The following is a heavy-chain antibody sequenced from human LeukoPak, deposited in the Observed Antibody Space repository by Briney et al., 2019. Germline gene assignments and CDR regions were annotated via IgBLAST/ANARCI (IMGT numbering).Heavy chain of an antibody. J-gene: IGHJ4*02. CDR2: ISSSSTYI. Sequence: GGSLRLSCAASRFTFTMYWLTWVRQAPGKGLEWVSSISSSSTYIYYTDSVRGRFTISRDNAKNSLYLQMNSLRAEDTAVYWCARDYIAYDPLDYWGQGTLVTVSS. CDR1: RFTFTMYW. V-gene: IGHV3-21*01. D-gene: IGHD3-3*01. CDR3: ARDYIAYDPLDY.